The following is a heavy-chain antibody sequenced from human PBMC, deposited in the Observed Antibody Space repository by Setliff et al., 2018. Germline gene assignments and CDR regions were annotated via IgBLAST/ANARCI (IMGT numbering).Heavy chain of an antibody. Sequence: SETLSLTCTVSGGSISSSNWWTWVRQPPGKGLEWIGEIYHSGSINYNPSLKSRVTMSVDKSKNQFSLKLTSVTAADTAVYYCSRGLEGEDYFYYMDVWGKGNTVTVSS. CDR1: GGSISSSNW. V-gene: IGHV4-4*02. CDR3: SRGLEGEDYFYYMDV. CDR2: IYHSGSI. J-gene: IGHJ6*03. D-gene: IGHD2-21*01.